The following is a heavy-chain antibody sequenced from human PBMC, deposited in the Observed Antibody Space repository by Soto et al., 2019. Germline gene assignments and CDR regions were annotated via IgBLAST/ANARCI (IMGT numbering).Heavy chain of an antibody. CDR2: RHTNGVS. J-gene: IGHJ6*02. CDR1: GESIGTSY. CDR3: ARDNYGAGMDV. Sequence: QVQLKESGPGLVTPSETLSLSCDVSGESIGTSYWSWVRHPPGKGLEWIGYRHTNGVSNYNPTLRSLATISCDTSQNQVYMKLTSVTAADTGVYFCARDNYGAGMDVWGQGTTVGVSS. D-gene: IGHD3-16*01. V-gene: IGHV4-4*08.